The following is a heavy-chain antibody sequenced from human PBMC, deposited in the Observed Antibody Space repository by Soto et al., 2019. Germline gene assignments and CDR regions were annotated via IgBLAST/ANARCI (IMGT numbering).Heavy chain of an antibody. CDR3: ARYRREAVAGYTLDN. J-gene: IGHJ4*02. CDR2: VYNSGST. D-gene: IGHD6-13*01. V-gene: IGHV4-59*01. CDR1: GGSISSNY. Sequence: SETLSLTSTVSGGSISSNYWSLIRQPPGKGLEWIGYVYNSGSTNYNPSLKSRVTISEDTSKSQFSLKVNSMTAADTAVYYCARYRREAVAGYTLDNWGQGILVTVSS.